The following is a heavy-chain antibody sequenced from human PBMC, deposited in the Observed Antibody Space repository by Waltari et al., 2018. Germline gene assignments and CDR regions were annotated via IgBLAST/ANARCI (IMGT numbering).Heavy chain of an antibody. Sequence: QLQLQESGPGLVKPAETLSRTCRVPGDSVMKNHYRWGCSRQPPGQALEWTGSIYNCGTTYYNPSPKSRVIISLDAIRNQSSLRLGSVTAAGTAVYYCAIASTAIFGVVITDYYIWGQGTMVTVSS. V-gene: IGHV4-39*07. D-gene: IGHD3-3*01. CDR2: IYNCGTT. CDR3: AIASTAIFGVVITDYYI. CDR1: GDSVMKNHYR. J-gene: IGHJ3*02.